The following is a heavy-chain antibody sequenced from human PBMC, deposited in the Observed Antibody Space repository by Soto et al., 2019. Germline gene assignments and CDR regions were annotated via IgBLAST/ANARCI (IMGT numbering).Heavy chain of an antibody. D-gene: IGHD1-26*01. CDR3: ARDGELPSNYGFDY. CDR2: IIPIFGTA. J-gene: IGHJ4*02. CDR1: GGTFSSYA. Sequence: ASVKVSCKASGGTFSSYAISWVRQAPGQGLEWMGGIIPIFGTANYAQKFQGRVTITADKSTSTAYMELSSLRSEDTAVYYCARDGELPSNYGFDYWGQGTLVTVSS. V-gene: IGHV1-69*06.